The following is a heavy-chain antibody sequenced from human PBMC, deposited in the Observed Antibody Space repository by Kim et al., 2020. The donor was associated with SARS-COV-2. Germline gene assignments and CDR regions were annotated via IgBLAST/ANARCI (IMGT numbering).Heavy chain of an antibody. D-gene: IGHD6-13*01. CDR2: I. Sequence: ISYEGSVKGRFTISRDNAKNLLYLQMTSLRAEDTAVYYCARHQKTIAADWGQGTLVTVSS. J-gene: IGHJ4*02. CDR3: ARHQKTIAAD. V-gene: IGHV3-21*01.